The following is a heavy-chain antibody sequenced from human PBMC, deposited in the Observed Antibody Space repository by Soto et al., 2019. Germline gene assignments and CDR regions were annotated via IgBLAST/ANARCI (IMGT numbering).Heavy chain of an antibody. CDR2: ISSSSSYI. V-gene: IGHV3-21*01. CDR1: GFTFSSYS. D-gene: IGHD5-12*01. Sequence: EVQLVESGGGLVKPGGSLRLSCAASGFTFSSYSMNWVRQAPGKGLEWVSSISSSSSYIYYADSVKGRFTISRDNAKNSRYLQMNSLRAEDTAVYYCAIDKFVYSGYDYGWYFDLWGRGTLVTVSS. J-gene: IGHJ2*01. CDR3: AIDKFVYSGYDYGWYFDL.